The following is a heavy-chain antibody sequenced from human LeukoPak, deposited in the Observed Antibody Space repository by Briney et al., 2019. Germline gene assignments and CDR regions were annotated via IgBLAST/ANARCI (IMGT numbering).Heavy chain of an antibody. J-gene: IGHJ5*02. CDR2: INHSGST. V-gene: IGHV4-34*01. D-gene: IGHD2-2*01. CDR1: GGSFSGYY. CDR3: ARGHKPKYCSSTSCPNWFDP. Sequence: SETLSLTCAVYGGSFSGYYWSWIRQPPGKGLEWIGEINHSGSTNYNPSLKSRVNISVDTSKNQFSLKLSSVTAADTAVYYCARGHKPKYCSSTSCPNWFDPWGQGTLVTVSS.